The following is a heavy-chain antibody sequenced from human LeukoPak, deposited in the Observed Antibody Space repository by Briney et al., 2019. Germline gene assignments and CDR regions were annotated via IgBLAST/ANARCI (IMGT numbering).Heavy chain of an antibody. CDR2: IYYDGRNK. J-gene: IGHJ4*02. D-gene: IGHD5-12*01. CDR3: ARVRDSGYDPDHFDY. Sequence: GGSLRLSCAASGFTFNSYGLHWVRQAPGKGLEWVAFIYYDGRNKYYTDSVKGRFTISRDNSKNTVYLQMNSLRAEDTAVYYCARVRDSGYDPDHFDYWGQGTLVTVSS. CDR1: GFTFNSYG. V-gene: IGHV3-30*12.